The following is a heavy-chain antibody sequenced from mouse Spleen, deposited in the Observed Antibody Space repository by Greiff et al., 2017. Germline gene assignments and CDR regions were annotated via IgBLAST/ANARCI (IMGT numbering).Heavy chain of an antibody. Sequence: EVKLVESGGGLVKPGGSLKLSCAASGFTFSDYGMAWVRQAPGKGPEWVAFISNLAYSIYYADTVTGRFTISRENAKNTLYLEMSSLRSEDTAMYYCARQGDDYAMDYWGQGTSVTVSS. J-gene: IGHJ4*01. CDR1: GFTFSDYG. CDR2: ISNLAYSI. CDR3: ARQGDDYAMDY. V-gene: IGHV5-15*01.